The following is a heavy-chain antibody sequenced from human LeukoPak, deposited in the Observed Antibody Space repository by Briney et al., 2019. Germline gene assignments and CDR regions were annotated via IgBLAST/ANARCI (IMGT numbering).Heavy chain of an antibody. J-gene: IGHJ5*02. CDR1: GGSLSSSSYY. CDR2: IYYSGTT. D-gene: IGHD1-1*01. CDR3: ATSQRANWNGWFDP. V-gene: IGHV4-39*01. Sequence: SETLSLTCTVSGGSLSSSSYYWGWIRQPPGKGLEWIGNIYYSGTTYYNPSLKSRVTISVDSPKNQFSLKLSSVTAADTAVYYCATSQRANWNGWFDPWGQGTLVTVS.